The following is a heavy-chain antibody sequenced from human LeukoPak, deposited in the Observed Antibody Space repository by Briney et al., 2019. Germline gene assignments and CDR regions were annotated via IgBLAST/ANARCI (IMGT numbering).Heavy chain of an antibody. Sequence: ASVKVSCKASGYTFTSYGISWVRQAPGQGLEWMGWISAYNGNTNYARKLQGRVTMTTDTTTSTAYMELRSLRSDDTAVYYCARDLRIVVVPAAMPFLGYWGQGTLVTVSS. V-gene: IGHV1-18*01. CDR1: GYTFTSYG. J-gene: IGHJ4*02. CDR3: ARDLRIVVVPAAMPFLGY. D-gene: IGHD2-2*01. CDR2: ISAYNGNT.